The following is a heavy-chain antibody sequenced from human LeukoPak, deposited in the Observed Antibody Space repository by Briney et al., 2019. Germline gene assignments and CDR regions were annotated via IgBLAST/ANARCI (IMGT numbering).Heavy chain of an antibody. Sequence: SETLSLTCAVCGGSFSGYYWSWIRQPPGKGLEWIGEINHSGSTNYNPSLKSRVTISVDTSKNQFSLKLSSVTAADTAVYYCAAPGIAAAGSSYYGMDVWGQGTTVTVSS. D-gene: IGHD6-13*01. CDR3: AAPGIAAAGSSYYGMDV. CDR1: GGSFSGYY. CDR2: INHSGST. J-gene: IGHJ6*02. V-gene: IGHV4-34*01.